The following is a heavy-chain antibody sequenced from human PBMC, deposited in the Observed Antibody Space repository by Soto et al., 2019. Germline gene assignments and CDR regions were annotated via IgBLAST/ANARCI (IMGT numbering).Heavy chain of an antibody. V-gene: IGHV3-23*01. D-gene: IGHD1-1*01. CDR2: LHGGGGAT. CDR1: GFTFSAYA. Sequence: EVQLLESGGGLVQPGGSLRLSCAASGFTFSAYAMGWVRQAPGQGLEWVSTLHGGGGATHYADAVKVRFTISRDESKNTLYAQMNSLRAEDTAVYYCAKFEGHALEYWYLDFWGRGTLVTGSS. J-gene: IGHJ2*01. CDR3: AKFEGHALEYWYLDF.